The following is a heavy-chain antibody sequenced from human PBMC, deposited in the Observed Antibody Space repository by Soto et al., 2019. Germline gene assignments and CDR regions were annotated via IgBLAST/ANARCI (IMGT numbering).Heavy chain of an antibody. CDR2: ISSSSSTI. CDR3: ARDLNYGLFDY. J-gene: IGHJ4*02. Sequence: EVQLVESGGGLVQPGGSLRLSCAASGFTFSSYSMNWVRQAPGKGLEWVSYISSSSSTIYYADSVKGRFTISRDNAKNSLYLQRNSLSAADTAVYYCARDLNYGLFDYWGQGTLVTVSS. D-gene: IGHD4-17*01. V-gene: IGHV3-48*01. CDR1: GFTFSSYS.